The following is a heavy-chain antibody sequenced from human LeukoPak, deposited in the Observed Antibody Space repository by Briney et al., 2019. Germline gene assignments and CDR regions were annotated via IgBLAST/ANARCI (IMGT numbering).Heavy chain of an antibody. CDR1: GGSISSYY. D-gene: IGHD5-24*01. Sequence: SETLSLTCTVSGGSISSYYWSWIRQPPGKGLEWIGYIYYSGSTNYNPSLKSRVTISVDTSKNQFSLKLSSVTAADTAVYYCARDRKDGYYYYYMDVWGKGTTVTVSS. CDR3: ARDRKDGYYYYYMDV. CDR2: IYYSGST. J-gene: IGHJ6*03. V-gene: IGHV4-59*01.